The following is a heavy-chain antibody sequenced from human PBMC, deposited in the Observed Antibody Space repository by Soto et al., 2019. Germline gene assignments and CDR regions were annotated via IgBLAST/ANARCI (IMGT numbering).Heavy chain of an antibody. Sequence: GSLRLSCAASGFTVISNYMSWVRQAPGKGLEWVSVIYSGGSTYYADSVKGRFTISRHNSKNTLYLQMNSLRAEDTAVYYCASLASSSWYWGGAFDIWGQGTMVTVSS. D-gene: IGHD6-13*01. J-gene: IGHJ3*02. CDR3: ASLASSSWYWGGAFDI. V-gene: IGHV3-53*04. CDR2: IYSGGST. CDR1: GFTVISNY.